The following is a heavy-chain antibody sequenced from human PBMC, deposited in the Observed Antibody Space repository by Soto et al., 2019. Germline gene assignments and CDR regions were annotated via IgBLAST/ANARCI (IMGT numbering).Heavy chain of an antibody. CDR3: ARDSDYGSGSYDY. V-gene: IGHV4-59*01. D-gene: IGHD3-10*01. J-gene: IGHJ4*02. CDR1: GGSISSYY. CDR2: IYYSGST. Sequence: QVQLQESGPGLVKPSETLSLTCTVSGGSISSYYWSWIRQPPGMGLEWIGYIYYSGSTNHNPSLKSRVTISVDTSKNQFSLKLSSVTAADTAVYYCARDSDYGSGSYDYWGQGTLVTVSS.